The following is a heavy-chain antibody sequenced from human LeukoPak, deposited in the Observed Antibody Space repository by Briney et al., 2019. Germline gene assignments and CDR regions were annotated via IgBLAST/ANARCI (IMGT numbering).Heavy chain of an antibody. Sequence: SETLSLTCTLSGGSISSGSYYWSWIRQPAGKGLEWIGRIYTSRSTHCNPFLTSRLPMSVDTSKNQFSLKLSSVTAADTAVYYCATGGYLTLFDYWGQGTLVTVSS. V-gene: IGHV4-61*02. CDR3: ATGGYLTLFDY. J-gene: IGHJ4*02. D-gene: IGHD3-16*01. CDR2: IYTSRST. CDR1: GGSISSGSYY.